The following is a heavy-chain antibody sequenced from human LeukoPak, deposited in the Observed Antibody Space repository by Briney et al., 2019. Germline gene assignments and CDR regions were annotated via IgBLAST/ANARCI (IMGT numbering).Heavy chain of an antibody. CDR3: ASMDVEMATTGA. V-gene: IGHV1-69*02. CDR2: ISPIFDIV. J-gene: IGHJ3*01. Sequence: SVKVSCKASGGPLTRSPITWVRQAPGQGLEWMGTISPIFDIVNYAQKLQGRVTFTADKSTGTAYMELTSLRSADTAVYYCASMDVEMATTGAWGQGTMVTVSS. CDR1: GGPLTRSP. D-gene: IGHD5-24*01.